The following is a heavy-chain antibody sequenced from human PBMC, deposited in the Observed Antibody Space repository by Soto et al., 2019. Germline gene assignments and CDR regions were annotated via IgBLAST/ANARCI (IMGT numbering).Heavy chain of an antibody. V-gene: IGHV1-69*01. CDR1: GGTFRSSS. Sequence: SGKVCCDSSGGTFRSSSTGWERQVPGQGLEWLGGIISIFGTANSAQKFQGRVTITADESTSTAYMELSRLRSEDTAVDYCARGLLLLVVTWFDPRRQVPLFT. CDR2: IISIFGTA. D-gene: IGHD2-21*01. CDR3: ARGLLLLVVTWFDP. J-gene: IGHJ5*02.